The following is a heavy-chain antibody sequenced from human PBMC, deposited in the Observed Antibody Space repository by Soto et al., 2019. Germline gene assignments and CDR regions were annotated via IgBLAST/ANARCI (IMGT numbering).Heavy chain of an antibody. J-gene: IGHJ5*02. CDR1: GGSVNGYY. V-gene: IGHV4-34*01. CDR2: INHTGGT. Sequence: SETLSLTCAVYGGSVNGYYWNWIRQPPGTGLEWIGEINHTGGTHYNPSLKSRVTMSVDTSKNQFSLRLSSVTAADTAIYYCATRITVFGLLIPPFDPWGQGTQITVSS. CDR3: ATRITVFGLLIPPFDP. D-gene: IGHD3-3*01.